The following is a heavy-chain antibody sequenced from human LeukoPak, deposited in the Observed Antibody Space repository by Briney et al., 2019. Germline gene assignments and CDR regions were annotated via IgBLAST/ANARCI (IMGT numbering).Heavy chain of an antibody. V-gene: IGHV4-39*01. D-gene: IGHD3-10*01. CDR1: GGSISNSSTYY. Sequence: PSETLSLTCTVSGGSISNSSTYYWDWIRQPPGKGLEWIGTIYYGGSTSYNPSLTSRVTISVDTSKNQFSLNLRSVTAADTAVYFCARHKGQAEGKEAFDIWGQGTMVTVSS. J-gene: IGHJ3*02. CDR2: IYYGGST. CDR3: ARHKGQAEGKEAFDI.